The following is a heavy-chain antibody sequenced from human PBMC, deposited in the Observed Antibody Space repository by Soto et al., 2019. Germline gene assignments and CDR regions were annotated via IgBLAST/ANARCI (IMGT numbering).Heavy chain of an antibody. D-gene: IGHD5-18*01. CDR3: ARDMWIQLPRGMDV. Sequence: GGFLRLSCAASGFTFSSYGMYWVRQAPGKGLEWVAVISYDGSKKHYADSVKGRFTISRDNSKNTLYLQMNSLRAEDTAVYYCARDMWIQLPRGMDVWGQGTTVTVSS. V-gene: IGHV3-30-3*01. CDR2: ISYDGSKK. CDR1: GFTFSSYG. J-gene: IGHJ6*02.